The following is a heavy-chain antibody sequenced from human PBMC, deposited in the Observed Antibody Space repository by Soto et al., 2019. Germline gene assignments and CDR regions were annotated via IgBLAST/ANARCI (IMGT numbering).Heavy chain of an antibody. CDR2: VFYAGSH. CDR3: ARQACGGYGFDY. D-gene: IGHD1-26*01. CDR1: GVSINIKVHW. J-gene: IGHJ4*02. V-gene: IGHV4-39*01. Sequence: ETLSLACPVSGVSINIKVHWWARFLQSQGKGLEWSGSVFYAGSHYQDTSLESGMSIAVDSTDNGYLVKVTSTTAEDTVIYCSARQACGGYGFDYWGQGTLVTVSS.